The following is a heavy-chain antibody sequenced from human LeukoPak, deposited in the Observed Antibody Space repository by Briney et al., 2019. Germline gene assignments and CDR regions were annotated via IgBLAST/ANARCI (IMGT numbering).Heavy chain of an antibody. CDR2: IYNDGSST. V-gene: IGHV3-74*01. D-gene: IGHD1-26*01. J-gene: IGHJ3*02. CDR3: ARVRGGSGRSYAADAFDI. Sequence: SGGSPRLSCAASGFSFSSYGMHWVRQAPGKGLVWVSRIYNDGSSTSYADSVKGRFTISRDNAKSTLYLQMNSLRAEDTAVYYCARVRGGSGRSYAADAFDIWGQGTMVTVSS. CDR1: GFSFSSYG.